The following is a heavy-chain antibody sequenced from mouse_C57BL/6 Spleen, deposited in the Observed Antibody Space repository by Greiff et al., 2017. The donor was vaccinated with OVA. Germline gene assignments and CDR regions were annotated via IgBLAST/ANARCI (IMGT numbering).Heavy chain of an antibody. CDR1: GFSFNTYA. CDR2: IRSKSNNYAT. V-gene: IGHV10-1*01. CDR3: VRPSDGYYWYFDV. J-gene: IGHJ1*03. D-gene: IGHD2-3*01. Sequence: EVQLQESGGGLVQPKGSLKLSCAASGFSFNTYAMNWVRQAPGKGLEWVARIRSKSNNYATYYADSVKDRFTISRDDSESMLYLQMNNLKTEDTAMYYCVRPSDGYYWYFDVWGTGTTVTVSS.